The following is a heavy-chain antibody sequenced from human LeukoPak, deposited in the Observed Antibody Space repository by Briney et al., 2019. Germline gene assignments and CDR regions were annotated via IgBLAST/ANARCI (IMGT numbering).Heavy chain of an antibody. CDR3: ARGIESYGDYGY. Sequence: SETLSLTCTVSGGSISGSYWRRIRQPPGKGLEWIAYMYNSGSTNYNPSLKSRVTISIDTSKNQFSLKLSSLTAADTAIYYCARGIESYGDYGYWGQGILVTVSP. CDR2: MYNSGST. CDR1: GGSISGSY. V-gene: IGHV4-59*01. D-gene: IGHD4-17*01. J-gene: IGHJ4*02.